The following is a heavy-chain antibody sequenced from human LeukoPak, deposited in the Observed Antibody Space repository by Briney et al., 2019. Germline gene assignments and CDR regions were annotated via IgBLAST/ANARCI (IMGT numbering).Heavy chain of an antibody. CDR3: ATYSTGFDI. V-gene: IGHV4-39*01. Sequence: SETLSLTCTVSGGSISSTTYYRGCIRQPPGKGLEWIGSIYYSGSTYYNPSLKSRVTMSVDTSKNQFSLKLSSVTAADTAVYYCATYSTGFDIWGQGTVVTVSS. D-gene: IGHD6-19*01. CDR2: IYYSGST. CDR1: GGSISSTTYY. J-gene: IGHJ3*02.